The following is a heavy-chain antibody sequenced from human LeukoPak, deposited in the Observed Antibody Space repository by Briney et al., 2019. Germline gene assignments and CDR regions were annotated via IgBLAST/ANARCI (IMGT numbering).Heavy chain of an antibody. CDR2: INPNNGGT. Sequence: ASVKVSCKASGYTFTSNYIHWVRQAPGQGLEWMGRINPNNGGTNYAQKFQGRVTMTRDTSISTAYMELSRLRSDDTAVFYCARDPWGGDIVVVPAAIHDPWGQGTLVTVSS. CDR3: ARDPWGGDIVVVPAAIHDP. V-gene: IGHV1-2*06. D-gene: IGHD2-2*01. CDR1: GYTFTSNY. J-gene: IGHJ5*02.